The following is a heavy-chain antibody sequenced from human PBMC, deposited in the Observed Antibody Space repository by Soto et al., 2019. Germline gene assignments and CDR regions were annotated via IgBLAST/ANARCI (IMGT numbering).Heavy chain of an antibody. CDR3: ARLGGSFAVPHFDY. CDR2: IYHSGST. V-gene: IGHV4-30-2*01. D-gene: IGHD1-26*01. Sequence: SETLSLTCAVSGGSISSGGYSWSWIRQPPGKGLEWIGYIYHSGSTYYNPSLKSRVTISVDRSKNQFSLKLSSVTAADTAVYYCARLGGSFAVPHFDYWGQGTLVTVSS. CDR1: GGSISSGGYS. J-gene: IGHJ4*02.